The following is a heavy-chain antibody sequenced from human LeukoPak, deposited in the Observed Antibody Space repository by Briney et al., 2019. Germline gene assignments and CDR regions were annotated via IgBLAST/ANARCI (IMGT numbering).Heavy chain of an antibody. CDR2: ISAYDGNT. D-gene: IGHD3-10*01. CDR1: GLTFSNYG. Sequence: ASVKVSCKASGLTFSNYGITWVRQAPGQGLEWVGWISAYDGNTNYAQKFQGRVTMTTDTSTSTAHMELRSLRYDDTAVYYCARGSGLWFGENWGQGTLVTVSS. V-gene: IGHV1-18*01. J-gene: IGHJ4*02. CDR3: ARGSGLWFGEN.